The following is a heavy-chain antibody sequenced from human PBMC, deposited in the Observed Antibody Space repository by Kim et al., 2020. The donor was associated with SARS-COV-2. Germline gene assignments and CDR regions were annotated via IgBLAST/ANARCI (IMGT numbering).Heavy chain of an antibody. V-gene: IGHV1-3*01. D-gene: IGHD3-9*01. CDR1: GYTFTSRA. Sequence: ASVKVSCKASGYTFTSRAIHWVRQAPGQRPEWMGCITGNGDTRYSQKFLGRITISRETSATTAYMELRSLRFEDTAMYYCARREGGISGYILDYWGQGTLATVSS. J-gene: IGHJ4*02. CDR3: ARREGGISGYILDY. CDR2: ITGNGDT.